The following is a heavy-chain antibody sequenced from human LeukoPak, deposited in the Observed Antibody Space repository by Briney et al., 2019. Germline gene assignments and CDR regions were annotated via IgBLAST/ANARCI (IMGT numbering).Heavy chain of an antibody. Sequence: ASVKVSCKASGYTFTSYDINWVRQAPGQGLEWMGIINPSGGSTSYAQKFQGRVTMTRDTSTSTVYMELSSLRSEDTAVYYCARASLESGIAAAGTAFDYWGQGTLVTVSS. J-gene: IGHJ4*02. D-gene: IGHD6-13*01. CDR2: INPSGGST. V-gene: IGHV1-46*01. CDR3: ARASLESGIAAAGTAFDY. CDR1: GYTFTSYD.